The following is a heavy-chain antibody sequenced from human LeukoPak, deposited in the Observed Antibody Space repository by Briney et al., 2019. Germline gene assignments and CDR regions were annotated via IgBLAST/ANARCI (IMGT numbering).Heavy chain of an antibody. CDR3: ARASPIAVAPLSDR. V-gene: IGHV3-23*01. CDR1: GFTVYNNG. Sequence: GGSLRLSCAASGFTVYNNGLSWFRQAPGKGLEWVSDISGGGNTYYAESVKGRFTISRDNSKNTLYLQMNSLRAEDTAVYYCARASPIAVAPLSDRWGQGTLVTVSS. D-gene: IGHD6-19*01. CDR2: ISGGGNT. J-gene: IGHJ5*02.